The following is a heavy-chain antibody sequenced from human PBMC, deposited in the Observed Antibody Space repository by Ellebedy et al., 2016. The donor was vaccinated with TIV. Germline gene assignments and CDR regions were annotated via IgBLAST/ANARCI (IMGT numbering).Heavy chain of an antibody. Sequence: GESLKISCAASGFTVSSTYMSWVRQAPGKGLEWVALTTQSGGTYYADSVKGRFTMSRDNSQNTLRLQLNSLGVEDTAVYFCARETFNDVDLIVWGVLDIWGQGTMVAVSS. D-gene: IGHD2/OR15-2a*01. CDR2: TTQSGGT. CDR3: ARETFNDVDLIVWGVLDI. J-gene: IGHJ3*02. V-gene: IGHV3-66*01. CDR1: GFTVSSTY.